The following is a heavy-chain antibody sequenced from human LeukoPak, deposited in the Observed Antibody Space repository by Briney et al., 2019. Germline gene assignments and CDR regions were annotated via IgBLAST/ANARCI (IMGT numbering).Heavy chain of an antibody. J-gene: IGHJ6*03. CDR3: ARVAKCSSTSCYLYYSYYYMDV. D-gene: IGHD2-2*01. CDR1: GFTVSSYE. CDR2: ISRSVRTI. Sequence: GGSLRLSCAASGFTVSSYEMNWVRQAPGKGLEWVSFISRSVRTIYYADSVKGRFTISRDNAKNSLYLQMNSLRAEDTAVYYCARVAKCSSTSCYLYYSYYYMDVWGKGTTVTVSS. V-gene: IGHV3-48*03.